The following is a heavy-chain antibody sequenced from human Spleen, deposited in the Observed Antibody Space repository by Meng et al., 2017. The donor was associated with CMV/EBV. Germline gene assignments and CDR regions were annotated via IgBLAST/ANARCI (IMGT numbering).Heavy chain of an antibody. J-gene: IGHJ5*02. CDR1: GGTFSSHA. CDR2: IIPIFGIT. Sequence: SVKVSCKASGGTFSSHAISWVRQAPGQGLEWMGGIIPIFGITHYAQNLQGRVTITTDDSTTTAYMELSSLRSEDTAVYFCAKDEQQRGGWFDPWGQGTLVTVSS. CDR3: AKDEQQRGGWFDP. D-gene: IGHD6-13*01. V-gene: IGHV1-69*05.